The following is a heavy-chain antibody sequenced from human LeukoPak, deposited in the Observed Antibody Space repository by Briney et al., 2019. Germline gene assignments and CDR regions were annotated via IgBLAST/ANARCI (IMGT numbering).Heavy chain of an antibody. Sequence: ASVKVSCKASGYTFTSYYMHWVRQAPGQGLEWMGLIDPSGGTTSYAEKFQGRVTMTRDMSTSTVYMELRSLRSEDTAVYYCARDMANSGSSPFDYWGQGTLVTVSS. D-gene: IGHD1-26*01. CDR2: IDPSGGTT. J-gene: IGHJ4*02. CDR1: GYTFTSYY. CDR3: ARDMANSGSSPFDY. V-gene: IGHV1-46*01.